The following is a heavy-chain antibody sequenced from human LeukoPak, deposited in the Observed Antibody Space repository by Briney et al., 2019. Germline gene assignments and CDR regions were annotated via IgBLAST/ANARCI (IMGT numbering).Heavy chain of an antibody. CDR1: GGTFSITT. CDR3: ARDLDFVVVTALSP. D-gene: IGHD2-21*02. Sequence: SVKVSCKASGGTFSITTINWVRQAPGQGLEWMGGITPIFRTPNYAQKFQGRVTITAVESMSTAYMELSSLRSEDTAVYYCARDLDFVVVTALSPWGQGTLVTVSS. V-gene: IGHV1-69*13. J-gene: IGHJ5*02. CDR2: ITPIFRTP.